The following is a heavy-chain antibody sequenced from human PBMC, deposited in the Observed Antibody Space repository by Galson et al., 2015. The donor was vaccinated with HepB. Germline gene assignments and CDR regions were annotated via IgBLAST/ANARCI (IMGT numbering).Heavy chain of an antibody. CDR1: GFTFSSYG. J-gene: IGHJ3*02. D-gene: IGHD3-3*01. Sequence: SLRLSCAASGFTFSSYGMHWVRQAPGKGLEWVAVISYDGSNKYYADSVKGRFTISRDNSKNTLYLQMNSLRAEDTAVYYCAKEIRFLEWLSDLDDAFDIWGQGTMVTVSS. CDR2: ISYDGSNK. V-gene: IGHV3-30*18. CDR3: AKEIRFLEWLSDLDDAFDI.